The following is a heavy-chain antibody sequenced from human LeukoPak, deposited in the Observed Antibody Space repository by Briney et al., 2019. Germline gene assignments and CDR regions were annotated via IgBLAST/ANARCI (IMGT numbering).Heavy chain of an antibody. Sequence: PGGSLRLSCAASGFTFDDYAMHWVRQAPGKGLEWVSGISWNSGSIGYADSVKGRFTISRYNAQKSLYLQMDSLRAEDTALYYCANWVTGWGQGTLVTVSS. CDR1: GFTFDDYA. D-gene: IGHD2-21*02. CDR2: ISWNSGSI. J-gene: IGHJ4*02. CDR3: ANWVTG. V-gene: IGHV3-9*01.